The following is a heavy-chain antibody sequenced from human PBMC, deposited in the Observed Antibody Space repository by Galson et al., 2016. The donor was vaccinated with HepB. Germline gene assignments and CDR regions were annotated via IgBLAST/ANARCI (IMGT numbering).Heavy chain of an antibody. D-gene: IGHD3-16*01. Sequence: SLRLSCAASGFTSSNHWMSWVRQAPGKGLEWVAGISQDGGKKDYSESVKGRFTTSRDNAKNSLYLQMDNLRAEDTAVYYCARIIRPFAEFDSWGRGTLVTVAS. CDR2: ISQDGGKK. V-gene: IGHV3-7*01. CDR1: GFTSSNHW. CDR3: ARIIRPFAEFDS. J-gene: IGHJ4*02.